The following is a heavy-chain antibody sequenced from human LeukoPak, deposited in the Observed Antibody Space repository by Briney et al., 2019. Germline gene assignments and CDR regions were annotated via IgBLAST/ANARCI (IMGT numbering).Heavy chain of an antibody. CDR3: AISLRWGSPVRWGYYFDY. Sequence: PSETLSLTCTVSGGSISSSSYYWGWIRQPPGKGLEWIGSIYYSGSTYYNPSLKSRVTISVDTSKNQFSLKLSSVTAADTAVYYCAISLRWGSPVRWGYYFDYWGQGTLVTVSS. D-gene: IGHD2-21*01. J-gene: IGHJ4*02. V-gene: IGHV4-39*07. CDR1: GGSISSSSYY. CDR2: IYYSGST.